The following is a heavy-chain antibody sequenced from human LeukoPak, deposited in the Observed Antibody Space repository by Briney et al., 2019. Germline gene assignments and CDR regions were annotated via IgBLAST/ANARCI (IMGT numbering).Heavy chain of an antibody. V-gene: IGHV4-34*01. Sequence: SETLSLTCAVYGGPFSGYYWSWIRQPPGKGLEWIGEINHSGSTNYNPSLRSRVTISVDTSKSQFSLKLSSVTAADTAVYYCAAETTAGNAWGQGTLVAVSS. CDR2: INHSGST. J-gene: IGHJ5*02. D-gene: IGHD6-13*01. CDR3: AAETTAGNA. CDR1: GGPFSGYY.